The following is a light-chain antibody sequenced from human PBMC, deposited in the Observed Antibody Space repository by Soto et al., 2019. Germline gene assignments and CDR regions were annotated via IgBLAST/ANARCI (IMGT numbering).Light chain of an antibody. V-gene: IGKV1-6*01. J-gene: IGKJ1*01. CDR3: PQEYNYPRT. Sequence: AIQMTQSPTSLSASVGDRVTITCRASQGIRIDLGWFQQKPGKAPKLLIHSASHLQSGVPSRFSGSGSCTAFTFTISSLQPEDFETYYCPQEYNYPRTFGQGTVVVIK. CDR2: SAS. CDR1: QGIRID.